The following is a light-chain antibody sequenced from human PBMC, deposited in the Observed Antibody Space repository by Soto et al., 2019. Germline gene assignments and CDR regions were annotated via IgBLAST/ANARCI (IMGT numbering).Light chain of an antibody. CDR3: QQYGGWT. CDR1: QTISSNF. V-gene: IGKV3-20*01. CDR2: GTS. J-gene: IGKJ1*01. Sequence: EIVLTQCPGTLSVSPGERATLSCRTSQTISSNFLAWYQQKPGQAPSLLIYGTSSRATGIPDRFSGSGSGTDFTLTISSLDPEDSAIYYCQQYGGWTFGQGTKVEIK.